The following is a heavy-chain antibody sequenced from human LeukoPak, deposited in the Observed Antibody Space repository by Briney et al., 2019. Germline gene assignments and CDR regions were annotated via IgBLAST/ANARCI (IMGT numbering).Heavy chain of an antibody. CDR1: GGSISSGGYS. CDR3: AALYSSGGYYFDY. Sequence: SQTLSLTCTVSGGSISSGGYSWSWIRQPPGKGLEWIGYIYHSGSTYYNPSLKSRVTISVDRSKNQFSLKLSSVTAADTAVYYCAALYSSGGYYFDYWGQGTLVTVSS. J-gene: IGHJ4*02. CDR2: IYHSGST. V-gene: IGHV4-30-2*01. D-gene: IGHD6-19*01.